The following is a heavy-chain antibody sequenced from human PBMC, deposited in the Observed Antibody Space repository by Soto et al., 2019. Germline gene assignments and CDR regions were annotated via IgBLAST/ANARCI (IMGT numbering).Heavy chain of an antibody. CDR1: GGSITSSGSA. CDR2: IDYSGNI. V-gene: IGHV4-39*01. J-gene: IGHJ4*02. Sequence: QLQLQKSGPGLVKPSETLSLTCNASGGSITSSGSAWGWIRQSPGKGLEWIGTIDYSGNIYYIPSLKSRITISVDTSKNQISLKLSSVTAADTAVYYCARHIHNQGFEYYFDSWGQGTLVTVSS. CDR3: ARHIHNQGFEYYFDS. D-gene: IGHD1-1*01.